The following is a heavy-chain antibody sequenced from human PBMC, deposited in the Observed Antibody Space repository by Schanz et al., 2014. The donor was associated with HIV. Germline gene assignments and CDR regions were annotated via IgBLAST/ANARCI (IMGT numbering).Heavy chain of an antibody. CDR2: IWYDGSIE. J-gene: IGHJ6*02. CDR3: EKDRVESVVSYYYYYGMDV. CDR1: GFTFSSFG. V-gene: IGHV3-33*06. Sequence: QVQLVESGGGVVQPGRSLRLSCAASGFTFSSFGMHWVRQTPGKGLEWVAAIWYDGSIEYYTDSVKGRFTLSRDNSKKTVYLQMNRMTGEASGVYYCEKDRVESVVSYYYYYGMDVWGQGTTVIVSS. D-gene: IGHD2-15*01.